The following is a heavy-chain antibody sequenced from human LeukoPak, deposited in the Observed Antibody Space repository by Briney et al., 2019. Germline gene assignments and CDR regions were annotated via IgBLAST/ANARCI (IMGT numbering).Heavy chain of an antibody. V-gene: IGHV3-23*01. CDR2: ISGSGGSI. J-gene: IGHJ6*03. D-gene: IGHD2-15*01. CDR1: GFTFSSYA. CDR3: AKNGDRGAYCSGGSCYPYYYYNMDV. Sequence: GGSLRLSCAASGFTFSSYAMSWVRQAPGKGLEWVSAISGSGGSIYYADSVKGRFTISRDNSKNTLYLQMNSLRAEDTAIYYCAKNGDRGAYCSGGSCYPYYYYNMDVWGKGTTVTISS.